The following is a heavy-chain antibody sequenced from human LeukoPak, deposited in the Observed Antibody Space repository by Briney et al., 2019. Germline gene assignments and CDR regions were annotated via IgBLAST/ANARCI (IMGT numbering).Heavy chain of an antibody. V-gene: IGHV1-2*02. Sequence: ASVKVSCKASGYTFTGYYMHWVRQAPGQGLEWMGWINPNSGGTNYAQKFQGRVTMTRDTSISTAYMELSRLRSDDTAVYYCARSPESSSWCDYWGQGTLVTVSS. D-gene: IGHD6-13*01. J-gene: IGHJ4*02. CDR2: INPNSGGT. CDR1: GYTFTGYY. CDR3: ARSPESSSWCDY.